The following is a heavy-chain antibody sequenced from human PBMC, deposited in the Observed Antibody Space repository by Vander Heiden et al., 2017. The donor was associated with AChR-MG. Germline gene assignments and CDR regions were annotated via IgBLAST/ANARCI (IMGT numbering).Heavy chain of an antibody. Sequence: QVQLQQWGAGLLKPSETLSLTCAVYGGSFSGYYWSWIRQPPGKGLEWIGEINHSGSTNYNPSLKSRVTISVDTSKNQFSLKLSSVTAADTAVYYCARAPLYSSGWYHRRLGFDYWGQGTLVTVSS. CDR3: ARAPLYSSGWYHRRLGFDY. J-gene: IGHJ4*02. CDR1: GGSFSGYY. D-gene: IGHD6-19*01. V-gene: IGHV4-34*01. CDR2: INHSGST.